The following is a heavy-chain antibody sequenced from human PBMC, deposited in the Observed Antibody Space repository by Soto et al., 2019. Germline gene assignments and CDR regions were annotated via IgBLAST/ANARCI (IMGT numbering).Heavy chain of an antibody. J-gene: IGHJ5*02. CDR3: ARYSRFPNTNWFDP. V-gene: IGHV4-30-4*01. Sequence: SETLSLTCTVSGGSISSGDYYWSWIRQPPGKGLEWIGYIYYSGSTYYNPSLKSRVTISVDTSKNQFSLKLSSVTAADTAVYYCARYSRFPNTNWFDPWGQGTLVTVSS. D-gene: IGHD2-15*01. CDR1: GGSISSGDYY. CDR2: IYYSGST.